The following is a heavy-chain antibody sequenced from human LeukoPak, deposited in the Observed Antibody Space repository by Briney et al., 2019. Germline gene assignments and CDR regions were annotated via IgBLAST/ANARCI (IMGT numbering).Heavy chain of an antibody. D-gene: IGHD4-23*01. CDR2: INPNSGGT. CDR3: ARGGQNGGVFDY. CDR1: GYTFTGYY. V-gene: IGHV1-2*06. Sequence: ASVKVSCKASGYTFTGYYMHWVRQAPGQGLEWMGRINPNSGGTNYAQKFQGRVTMTRDTSISTAYMEPSRLRSDDTAVYYCARGGQNGGVFDYWGQGTLVTVSS. J-gene: IGHJ4*02.